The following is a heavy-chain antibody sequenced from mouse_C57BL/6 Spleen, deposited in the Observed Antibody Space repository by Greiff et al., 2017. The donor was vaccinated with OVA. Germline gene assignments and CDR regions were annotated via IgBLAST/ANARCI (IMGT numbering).Heavy chain of an antibody. CDR1: GYTFTSYW. CDR3: ARCYGYYGYFDY. V-gene: IGHV1-55*01. Sequence: QVQLQQSGAELVKPGASVKMSCKASGYTFTSYWITWVKQRPGQGLEWIGDIYPGSGSTNYNEKFKSKATLTVDTSSSTAYMQLSSLTSEDSAVYFCARCYGYYGYFDYWGQGTTLTVSS. J-gene: IGHJ2*01. CDR2: IYPGSGST. D-gene: IGHD2-3*01.